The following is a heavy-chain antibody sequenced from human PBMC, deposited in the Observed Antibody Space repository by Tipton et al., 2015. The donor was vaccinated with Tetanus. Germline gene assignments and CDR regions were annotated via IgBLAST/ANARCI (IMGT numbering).Heavy chain of an antibody. CDR3: ATDRRGPGEVRGLDN. CDR1: GGSLRSSDYY. CDR2: VSYSGRT. V-gene: IGHV4-39*02. Sequence: TLSLTCIVSGGSLRSSDYYGAWVRQSPVKGLEWIGSVSYSGRTYYNPSLKSRVTLSVDTSKKDFSVRLTSVTAADTAVYYCATDRRGPGEVRGLDNWGQGTLVTVSS. J-gene: IGHJ4*02. D-gene: IGHD3-10*01.